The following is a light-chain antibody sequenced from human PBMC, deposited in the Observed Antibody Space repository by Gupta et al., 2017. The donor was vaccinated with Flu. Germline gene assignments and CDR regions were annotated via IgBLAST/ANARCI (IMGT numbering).Light chain of an antibody. Sequence: QFVLTQPPSVSGAPGQRVTISCTGRTSNIGAGYAVHWYQQVPGRAPKRLIFGNNNRPSGVADRFSGSKSGTSASLAIAGLQAEDEADYYCQSYDNSLSGSKVFGGGTKLTVL. CDR3: QSYDNSLSGSKV. J-gene: IGLJ3*02. CDR2: GNN. V-gene: IGLV1-40*01. CDR1: TSNIGAGYA.